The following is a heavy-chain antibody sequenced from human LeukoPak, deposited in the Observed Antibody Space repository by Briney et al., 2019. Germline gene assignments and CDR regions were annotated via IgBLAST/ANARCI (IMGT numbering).Heavy chain of an antibody. CDR3: ARTQYCISTTCYKSWDS. D-gene: IGHD2-2*02. J-gene: IGHJ4*02. Sequence: GGSLRLSCAASGFTFSDHYIDWVRQAPGKGLEWVGRSRNKANSYTTEYAASVKGRFTISRDNSKNSLYLQMNSLKTEDTAVYYCARTQYCISTTCYKSWDSWGQGTLVTVSS. V-gene: IGHV3-72*01. CDR1: GFTFSDHY. CDR2: SRNKANSYTT.